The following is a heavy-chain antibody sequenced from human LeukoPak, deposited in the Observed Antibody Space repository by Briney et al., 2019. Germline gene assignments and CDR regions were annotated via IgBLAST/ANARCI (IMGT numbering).Heavy chain of an antibody. D-gene: IGHD4-17*01. CDR1: GGSISSGDYY. Sequence: PSETLSLTCTVSGGSISSGDYYWSWIRQPPGKGLEWIGYIYYSGSTYYNPSLKSRVTISVDTSKNQFSLKLSSVTAADTAVYYCARVGYGDYSGATPSRAFDIWGQGTMVTVSS. V-gene: IGHV4-30-4*01. CDR3: ARVGYGDYSGATPSRAFDI. CDR2: IYYSGST. J-gene: IGHJ3*02.